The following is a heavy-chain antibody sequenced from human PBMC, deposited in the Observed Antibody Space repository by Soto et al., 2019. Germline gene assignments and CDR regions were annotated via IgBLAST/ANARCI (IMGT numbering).Heavy chain of an antibody. D-gene: IGHD3-10*01. V-gene: IGHV1-8*01. Sequence: QVQLVQSGAEVKKPGASVKVSCKASGYTFTSYDINWVRQATGQGLEWMGWMNPNSGNTGYAQKFQGRATMTRNTSISTASMELSSLRSEDTDVYYCAITNLRFGTHHYWRQGTLVTVYS. CDR1: GYTFTSYD. CDR3: AITNLRFGTHHY. CDR2: MNPNSGNT. J-gene: IGHJ4*02.